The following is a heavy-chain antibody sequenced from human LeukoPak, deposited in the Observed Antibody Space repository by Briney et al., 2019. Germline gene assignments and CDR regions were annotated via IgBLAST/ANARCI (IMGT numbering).Heavy chain of an antibody. CDR2: IIPIFGTA. CDR3: ARDYYDILTGYYNVGYFDY. CDR1: GGTFSSYA. Sequence: ASVKVSCKASGGTFSSYAISWVRQAPGQGLEWMGGIIPIFGTANYAQKFQGRVTITADESTCTAYMELSSLRSEDTAVYYCARDYYDILTGYYNVGYFDYWGQGTLVTVSS. V-gene: IGHV1-69*01. D-gene: IGHD3-9*01. J-gene: IGHJ4*02.